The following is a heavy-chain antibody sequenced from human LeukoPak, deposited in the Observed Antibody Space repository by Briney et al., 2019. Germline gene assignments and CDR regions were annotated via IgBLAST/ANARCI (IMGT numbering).Heavy chain of an antibody. CDR2: IYSGGST. Sequence: PGGSLRLSCAASGFTVSSNYMSWVRQAPGKGLEWVSVIYSGGSTYYADSVKGRFTISRDNSKNTLYLQMNSLRAEDTAVYYCARDANSYGFDYWGQGTLVTVSS. CDR3: ARDANSYGFDY. J-gene: IGHJ4*02. D-gene: IGHD5-18*01. CDR1: GFTVSSNY. V-gene: IGHV3-66*01.